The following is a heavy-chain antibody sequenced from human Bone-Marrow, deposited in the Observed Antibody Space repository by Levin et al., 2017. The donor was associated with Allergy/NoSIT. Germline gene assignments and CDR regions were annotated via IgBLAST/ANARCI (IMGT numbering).Heavy chain of an antibody. V-gene: IGHV3-48*03. J-gene: IGHJ4*02. CDR1: GFTFSSFE. CDR3: ARLFGFRNTHY. D-gene: IGHD1-14*01. CDR2: ISGTSSTI. Sequence: AGGSLRLSCAASGFTFSSFEMNWVRQAPGKGLEWISYISGTSSTIYYADSVKGRFTVSRDNAKNSLYLQMSSLRAEDTALYYCARLFGFRNTHYWGQGTLVSVSS.